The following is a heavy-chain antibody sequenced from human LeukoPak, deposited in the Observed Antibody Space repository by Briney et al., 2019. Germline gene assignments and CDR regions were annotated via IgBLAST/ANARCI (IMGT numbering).Heavy chain of an antibody. V-gene: IGHV3-23*01. J-gene: IGHJ4*02. CDR1: GFTFSSYA. D-gene: IGHD5-24*01. Sequence: GGSLRLSCTASGFTFSSYAMSWVRQAPGKGLEWVSTISGSGGSTYYADSVKGRFTISRDNAENSVYLQINSLRAEDTAVYYCARDRGWLQPDYWGQGTLVSVPS. CDR2: ISGSGGST. CDR3: ARDRGWLQPDY.